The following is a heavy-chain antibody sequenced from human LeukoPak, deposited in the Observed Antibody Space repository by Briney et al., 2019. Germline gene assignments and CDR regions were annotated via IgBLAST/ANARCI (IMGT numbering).Heavy chain of an antibody. Sequence: GESLKISCKGSGYTFTNYWIAWVRQMPRTPLHSTGIPYPGDSTIKYSPSFQGQVAISADKSISTAYLQWRSLQASDTAIYYCARRGGAFYEDYWGQGTLVTVSS. D-gene: IGHD2-21*01. CDR1: GYTFTNYW. J-gene: IGHJ4*02. CDR2: PYPGDSTI. CDR3: ARRGGAFYEDY. V-gene: IGHV5-51*01.